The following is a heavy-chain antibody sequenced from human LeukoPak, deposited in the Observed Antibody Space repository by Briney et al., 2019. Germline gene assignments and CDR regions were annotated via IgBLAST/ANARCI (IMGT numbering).Heavy chain of an antibody. J-gene: IGHJ4*02. D-gene: IGHD1-7*01. V-gene: IGHV4-38-2*02. CDR1: GYSITSGYY. Sequence: SETLCLTCTVSGYSITSGYYWGWIWQPPGKGLEWIGSMYHNGSTYYNPSLKSRVTISVDTSKNQFSLKLSSVTAAETAVYYCARETGTTDFDYWGQGTLVTVSS. CDR3: ARETGTTDFDY. CDR2: MYHNGST.